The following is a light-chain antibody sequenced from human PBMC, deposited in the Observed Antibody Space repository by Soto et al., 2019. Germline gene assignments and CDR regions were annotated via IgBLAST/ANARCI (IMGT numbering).Light chain of an antibody. CDR3: QQYGASPGLFT. Sequence: EDVLTQSPGTLSLSPGERATLSCRAGQTVTSNYLAWYQQKPGQAPRLLIYGASSRATGVPDRFSGSGAGTDFTRTISRLEPEDFAVYYCQQYGASPGLFTFGPGTKVDI. CDR2: GAS. V-gene: IGKV3-20*01. J-gene: IGKJ3*01. CDR1: QTVTSNY.